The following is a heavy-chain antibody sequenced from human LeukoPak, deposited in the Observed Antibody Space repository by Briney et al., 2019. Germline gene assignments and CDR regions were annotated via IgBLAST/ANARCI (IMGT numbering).Heavy chain of an antibody. CDR3: AREDFCSSGNYFDP. CDR1: GYTFTGYY. J-gene: IGHJ5*02. V-gene: IGHV1-2*02. Sequence: ASVKVSCKASGYTFTGYYIHWVRQAPGQGLEWMGWINPKSGGANYAQKFQGRVTMTRDTSISTAYMELSRQRSVDTAVYYCAREDFCSSGNYFDPWGQGTLVTVSS. D-gene: IGHD1-7*01. CDR2: INPKSGGA.